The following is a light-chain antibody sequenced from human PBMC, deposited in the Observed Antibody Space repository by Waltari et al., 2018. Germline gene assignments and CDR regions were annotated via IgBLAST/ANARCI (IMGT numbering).Light chain of an antibody. V-gene: IGKV1-9*01. CDR3: QQLSSYPLT. CDR2: GAT. J-gene: IGKJ4*01. Sequence: IQLTQSPSSLSASVGDRVTITCRASQGISSSLAWYRQKPGKAPELLIYGATTLQSGVPSRFSGSGSGTDFTLTISNLQPEDFATYYCQQLSSYPLTFGGGTKVEIK. CDR1: QGISSS.